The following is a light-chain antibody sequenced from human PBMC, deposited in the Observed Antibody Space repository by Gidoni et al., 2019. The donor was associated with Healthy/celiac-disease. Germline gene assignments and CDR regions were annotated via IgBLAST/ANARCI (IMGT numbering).Light chain of an antibody. CDR2: GAS. CDR3: QQYGSSPSWT. Sequence: EIVLTQSPGTLSWSPGERATLSCRASQSVSSSYLAWYQQKPGPAPRLLIYGASSRATGIPDRFSGSGSGTDFTLTISRLEPEDFAVYYCQQYGSSPSWTFGQGTKVEIK. V-gene: IGKV3-20*01. J-gene: IGKJ1*01. CDR1: QSVSSSY.